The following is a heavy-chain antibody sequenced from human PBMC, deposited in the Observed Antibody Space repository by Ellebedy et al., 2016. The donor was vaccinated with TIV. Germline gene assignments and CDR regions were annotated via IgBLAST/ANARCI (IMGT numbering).Heavy chain of an antibody. CDR2: LSASGGST. CDR1: GFTFSSYA. V-gene: IGHV3-23*01. Sequence: GESLKISCVASGFTFSSYAMSWVRQAPGKGLEWVSSLSASGGSTYYADSVKGRFTISRDNSKNTLYLQMNSLRAEDTAVYYCAKATQWLGRSCFDYWGQGALVTVSS. J-gene: IGHJ4*02. CDR3: AKATQWLGRSCFDY. D-gene: IGHD6-19*01.